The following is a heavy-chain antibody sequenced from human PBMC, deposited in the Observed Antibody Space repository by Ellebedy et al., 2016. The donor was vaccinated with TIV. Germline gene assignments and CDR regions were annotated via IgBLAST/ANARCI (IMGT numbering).Heavy chain of an antibody. CDR3: AKNWDSSSSAIDY. CDR2: IRSKAYGGTA. Sequence: GESLKISXTTSGFTFGDYAMSWFRQAPGKGLEWVGFIRSKAYGGTAEYAASVKGRFTISRDDSKSIAYLQMNSLKTEDTAIYYCAKNWDSSSSAIDYWGQGTLVTVSS. D-gene: IGHD3-22*01. V-gene: IGHV3-49*03. CDR1: GFTFGDYA. J-gene: IGHJ4*02.